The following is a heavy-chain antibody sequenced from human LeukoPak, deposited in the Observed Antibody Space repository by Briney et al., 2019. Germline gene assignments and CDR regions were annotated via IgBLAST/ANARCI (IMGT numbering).Heavy chain of an antibody. CDR2: ISAYNGNT. CDR1: GYTFTSYG. Sequence: GASVKVSCKASGYTFTSYGISWVRQVPGQGLEWMGWISAYNGNTNYAQKLQGRVTMTTDTSTSTAYMELRSLRSDDTAVYYCARAYLIGGDESFFDYWGQGTLVTVSS. V-gene: IGHV1-18*01. CDR3: ARAYLIGGDESFFDY. D-gene: IGHD2-21*02. J-gene: IGHJ4*02.